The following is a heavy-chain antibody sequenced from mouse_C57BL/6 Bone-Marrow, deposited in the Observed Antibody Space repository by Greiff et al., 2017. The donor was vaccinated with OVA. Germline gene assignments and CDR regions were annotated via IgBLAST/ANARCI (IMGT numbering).Heavy chain of an antibody. Sequence: DVQLQESGPVLVKPGASVKMSCKASGYTFTDYYMNWVKQSHGKSLEWIGVINPYNGGTSYNQKFKGKATLTVDKSSSTAYMELNSLTSEDSAVYYCARWGWLPTWFAYWGQGTLVTVSA. J-gene: IGHJ3*01. V-gene: IGHV1-19*01. CDR3: ARWGWLPTWFAY. CDR1: GYTFTDYY. CDR2: INPYNGGT. D-gene: IGHD2-3*01.